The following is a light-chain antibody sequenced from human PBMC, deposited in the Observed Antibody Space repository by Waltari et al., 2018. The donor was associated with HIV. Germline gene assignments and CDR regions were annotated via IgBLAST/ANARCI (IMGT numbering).Light chain of an antibody. J-gene: IGLJ2*01. CDR2: EGN. Sequence: HSALTQPASVSGSPGQSLTISCTGTSSDVGISTLVSWDQHHPGKAPKLMIYEGNKRPSGVSNRFSSSKSGNTASLTISGLQAEDEADYYCCSYAGSSTLIFGGGTKLTVL. V-gene: IGLV2-23*01. CDR3: CSYAGSSTLI. CDR1: SSDVGISTL.